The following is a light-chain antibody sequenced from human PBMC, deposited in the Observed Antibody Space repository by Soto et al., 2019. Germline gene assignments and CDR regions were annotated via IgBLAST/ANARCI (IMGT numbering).Light chain of an antibody. Sequence: QSVLTQPASVSGSPGQSITVSCTGTNTDVGGYNYVSWYQHRPGKAPRLMIYEVSHRPSGVSNRFSGSRSGNTASLTISGLQAEDEADYYCSSYTSINTVLFGGGTKVTVL. CDR3: SSYTSINTVL. J-gene: IGLJ3*02. V-gene: IGLV2-14*01. CDR2: EVS. CDR1: NTDVGGYNY.